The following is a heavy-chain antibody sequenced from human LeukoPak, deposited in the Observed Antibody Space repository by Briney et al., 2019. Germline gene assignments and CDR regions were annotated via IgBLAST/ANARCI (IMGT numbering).Heavy chain of an antibody. V-gene: IGHV3-23*01. J-gene: IGHJ3*01. D-gene: IGHD2-2*01. Sequence: PGGSLRLSCAASGFTFSSFAMSWVRQAPGKGLEWVSVISGSGGSTFYADSVKGRFTISRDNSKNTLFLQMNGLRAEDTAVYYCAKDRSCSGSSCNVGSWGQGTMVTVSS. CDR2: ISGSGGST. CDR3: AKDRSCSGSSCNVGS. CDR1: GFTFSSFA.